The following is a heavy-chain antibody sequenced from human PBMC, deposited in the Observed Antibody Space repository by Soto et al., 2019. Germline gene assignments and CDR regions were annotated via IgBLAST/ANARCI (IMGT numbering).Heavy chain of an antibody. V-gene: IGHV1-18*01. CDR1: GYTFTSYG. J-gene: IGHJ6*03. CDR3: ARDIDVATVVYYMDV. Sequence: QVQLVQSGAEVKKPGASVKVSCKASGYTFTSYGISWVRQAPGQGLEWMGWISAYNGNTNYAQKLPGRVTMTTDTSPRTAYMELGGPRSDDTAVYYCARDIDVATVVYYMDVWGKGTTVTVSS. CDR2: ISAYNGNT. D-gene: IGHD5-12*01.